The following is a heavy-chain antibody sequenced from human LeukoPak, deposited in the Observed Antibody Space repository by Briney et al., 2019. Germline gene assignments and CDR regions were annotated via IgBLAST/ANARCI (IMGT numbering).Heavy chain of an antibody. V-gene: IGHV3-43*02. Sequence: GGSLRLSCAASGFTFDDYAMHWVRHAPGKGLEWVSLISADGGSTYYADSVKGRFTISRDNSKNSLYLQMNSLRTEDTALYYCVLLAVAGTRDDYWGQGTLVTVSS. CDR3: VLLAVAGTRDDY. J-gene: IGHJ4*02. CDR1: GFTFDDYA. D-gene: IGHD6-19*01. CDR2: ISADGGST.